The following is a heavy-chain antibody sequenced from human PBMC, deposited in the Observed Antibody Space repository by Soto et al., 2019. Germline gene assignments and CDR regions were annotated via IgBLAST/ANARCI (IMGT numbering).Heavy chain of an antibody. CDR3: AKYLYSGNDY. D-gene: IGHD2-2*02. Sequence: EVQRLHSGGGLVQPGGSLRLSCAASGFSFSVYSMSWVRPAPGKGLECVSSISGRGTTTSYADSVQGRFTISRDNSKNTLYLQMNSLRGEGTGVYYCAKYLYSGNDYLVQGTLVTVSP. J-gene: IGHJ4*02. V-gene: IGHV3-23*01. CDR2: ISGRGTTT. CDR1: GFSFSVYS.